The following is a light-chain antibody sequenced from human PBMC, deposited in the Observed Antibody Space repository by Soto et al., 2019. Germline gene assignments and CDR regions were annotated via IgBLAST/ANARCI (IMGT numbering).Light chain of an antibody. CDR2: DAI. J-gene: IGKJ5*01. V-gene: IGKV3D-20*02. CDR1: QSVSSSY. CDR3: QQRSNWCT. Sequence: VLTQSPGTLSLSPGERATLSCRASQSVSSSYLAWYQQKPGQAPRLLIDDAINRATSIPARLSGSGSGTDFTLTISSLEPEDFAVYYWQQRSNWCTFGQGTRLEIK.